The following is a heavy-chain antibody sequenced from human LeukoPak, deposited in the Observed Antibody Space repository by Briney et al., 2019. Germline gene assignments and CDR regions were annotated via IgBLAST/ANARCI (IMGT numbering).Heavy chain of an antibody. V-gene: IGHV4-61*01. CDR2: IYYSGST. Sequence: SETLSLTCTVSGGSVSSGSYYWSWIRQPPGKGLEWIGYIYYSGSTNYNPSLKSRVTISVDTSKNQFSLRLTSVTAADTAVYYCARGYRGYLLPGFDYWGQGTAVTVSS. J-gene: IGHJ4*02. CDR3: ARGYRGYLLPGFDY. CDR1: GGSVSSGSYY. D-gene: IGHD5-12*01.